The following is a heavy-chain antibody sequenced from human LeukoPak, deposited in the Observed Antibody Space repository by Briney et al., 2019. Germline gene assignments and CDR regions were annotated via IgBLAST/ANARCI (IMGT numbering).Heavy chain of an antibody. CDR2: ISSSSSYI. J-gene: IGHJ6*03. V-gene: IGHV3-21*01. CDR3: ARDPYSGNYGSYYYYYMDV. D-gene: IGHD1-26*01. CDR1: GFTFSSYS. Sequence: GGSLRLSCAASGFTFSSYSINWVRQAPGKGLEWVSSISSSSSYIYYADSVRGRFTISGDNAKDSLYLQMNSLGPEDTAVYYCARDPYSGNYGSYYYYYMDVWGKGTTVTISS.